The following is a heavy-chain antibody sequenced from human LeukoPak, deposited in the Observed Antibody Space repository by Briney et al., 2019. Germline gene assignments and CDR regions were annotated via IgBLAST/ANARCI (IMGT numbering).Heavy chain of an antibody. Sequence: PSETVSLTCTVSGGSITNYYWSWIRQPPGKGLEYIGFIYHSGSTNYNPSLKSRVTMSVDKSKNQCSLRLSSVTAADTAIYFCARSTQDSSTSFDYWGQGTLVTVSS. J-gene: IGHJ4*02. CDR2: IYHSGST. V-gene: IGHV4-59*01. D-gene: IGHD6-6*01. CDR1: GGSITNYY. CDR3: ARSTQDSSTSFDY.